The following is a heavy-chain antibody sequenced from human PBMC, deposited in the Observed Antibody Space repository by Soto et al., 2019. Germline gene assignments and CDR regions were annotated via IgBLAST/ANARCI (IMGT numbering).Heavy chain of an antibody. D-gene: IGHD6-6*01. J-gene: IGHJ3*02. CDR2: ISSSSSYI. CDR1: GFTFSSYS. CDR3: AIQGSEYSSSPDAFDI. Sequence: GGSLRLSCAASGFTFSSYSMNWVRQAPGKGLEWVSSISSSSSYIYYADSVKGRFTISRDNAKNSLYLQMNSLRAEDTAVYYCAIQGSEYSSSPDAFDIWGQGTMVTVSS. V-gene: IGHV3-21*01.